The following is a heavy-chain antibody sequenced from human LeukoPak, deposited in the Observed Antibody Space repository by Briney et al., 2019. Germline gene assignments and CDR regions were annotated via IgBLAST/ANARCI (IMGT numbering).Heavy chain of an antibody. CDR1: GFTFSSYA. Sequence: GGSLRLSCAASGFTFSSYAMSWVRQAPGKGLEWVAVISYDGSNKYYADSVKGRFTISRDNSKNTLYLQMNSLRAEDTAVYYCARAAGGSGSREGYWYFDLWGRGTLVTVSS. J-gene: IGHJ2*01. D-gene: IGHD3-10*01. CDR3: ARAAGGSGSREGYWYFDL. CDR2: ISYDGSNK. V-gene: IGHV3-30*03.